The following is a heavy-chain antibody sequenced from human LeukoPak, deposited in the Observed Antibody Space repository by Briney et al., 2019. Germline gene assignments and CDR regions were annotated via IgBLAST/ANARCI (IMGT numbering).Heavy chain of an antibody. CDR3: ARGLGSGNYYGY. D-gene: IGHD1-26*01. J-gene: IGHJ4*02. CDR1: GYTFTGYY. Sequence: ASVKVSCKASGYTFTGYYMHWVQQAPGQGLEWMGWINPNSGGTNYAQKFQGRVTMTRDTSTSTVYMEPTSLRSEDTAMYYCARGLGSGNYYGYWGQGTLVTVSS. CDR2: INPNSGGT. V-gene: IGHV1-2*02.